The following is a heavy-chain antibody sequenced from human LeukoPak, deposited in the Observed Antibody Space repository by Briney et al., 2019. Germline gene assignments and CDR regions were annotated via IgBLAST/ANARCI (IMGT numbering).Heavy chain of an antibody. V-gene: IGHV4-39*01. Sequence: PSETLSLTCTVSGVSISSSYSYWVWIRQPPGMGLEWIGSIYYTGNTYYNASLKSQVSISIDTSKNQFPLKITSVNAADTAVYYCASLRERSYYARGFDYWGQGTLVTVSS. J-gene: IGHJ4*02. CDR1: GVSISSSYSY. D-gene: IGHD1-26*01. CDR2: IYYTGNT. CDR3: ASLRERSYYARGFDY.